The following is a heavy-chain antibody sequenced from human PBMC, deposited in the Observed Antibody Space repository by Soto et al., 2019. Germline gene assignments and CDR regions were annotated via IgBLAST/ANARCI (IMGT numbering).Heavy chain of an antibody. V-gene: IGHV1-18*01. CDR1: GYTFSSFA. Sequence: ASVKVSCKASGYTFSSFAINWVRQAPGQGLEWMGWIRAYNGNTNYAQKLQGRVTMTTDTSTSTAYMGLRSLISDDTAVYYCARGYYYGAEYYMDVWGKGTTVTVSS. D-gene: IGHD3-10*01. CDR2: IRAYNGNT. CDR3: ARGYYYGAEYYMDV. J-gene: IGHJ6*03.